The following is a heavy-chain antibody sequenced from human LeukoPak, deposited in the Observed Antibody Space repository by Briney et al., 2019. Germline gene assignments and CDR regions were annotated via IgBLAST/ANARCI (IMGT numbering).Heavy chain of an antibody. J-gene: IGHJ6*02. D-gene: IGHD4-17*01. Sequence: GGSLRLSCAASGFTFSSYEMNWVRQAPGKGLEWVSYISSSGSPIYYADSVKGRFTISRDNAKNSLYLQMNSLRAEDTAVYYCARGPHYEYYYYYGMDVWGQGTTVTVSS. CDR3: ARGPHYEYYYYYGMDV. CDR1: GFTFSSYE. V-gene: IGHV3-48*03. CDR2: ISSSGSPI.